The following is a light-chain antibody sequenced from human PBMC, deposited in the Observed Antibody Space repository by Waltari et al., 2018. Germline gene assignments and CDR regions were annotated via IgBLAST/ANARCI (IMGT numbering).Light chain of an antibody. J-gene: IGLJ2*01. CDR1: ALPKQY. Sequence: SYELTQPPSVSVSPGQTAKIPCSGDALPKQYTYWYQQKPGQAPLLEIYKDTERPSGIPERFSGSSSGTTVTLTISGVQAEDEADYYCLSAYSGGSQGVFGGGTKLTVL. CDR3: LSAYSGGSQGV. CDR2: KDT. V-gene: IGLV3-25*03.